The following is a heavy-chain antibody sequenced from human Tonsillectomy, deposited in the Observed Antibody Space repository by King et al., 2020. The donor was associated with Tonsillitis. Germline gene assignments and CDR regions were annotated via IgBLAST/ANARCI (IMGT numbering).Heavy chain of an antibody. V-gene: IGHV3-30*04. CDR2: ISYDGSNE. J-gene: IGHJ4*02. Sequence: WVRQAPGKGLEGVAFISYDGSNEYYAQSVEGRFTIYRDNSKDTVYLQMNGLRTEDTAGYYCTRASYGGNSVYFDHWGQGTLVTVSS. CDR3: TRASYGGNSVYFDH. D-gene: IGHD4-23*01.